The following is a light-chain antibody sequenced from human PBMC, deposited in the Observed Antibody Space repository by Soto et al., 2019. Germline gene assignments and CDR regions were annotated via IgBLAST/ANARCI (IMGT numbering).Light chain of an antibody. V-gene: IGLV2-14*01. CDR1: SSDVGSYNY. J-gene: IGLJ3*02. Sequence: QSALTQPASVSGSPGQSITISCTGTSSDVGSYNYVSWYQQHPDKAPKLMIYDVSNRPSGVSNRFSGSKSGNTASLTISGLPAEDEADYYCSSYTSSNTLVFGGGTKVTVL. CDR3: SSYTSSNTLV. CDR2: DVS.